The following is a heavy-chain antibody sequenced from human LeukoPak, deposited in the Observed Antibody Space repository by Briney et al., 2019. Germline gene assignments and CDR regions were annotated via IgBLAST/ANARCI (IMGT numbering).Heavy chain of an antibody. CDR1: GGSTSSYY. D-gene: IGHD7-27*01. CDR3: AREALTGDLEGTAFDI. Sequence: PSETLSLTCTVSGGSTSSYYWSWIRQPPGKGLEWIGYIYYSGSTNYNPSLKSRVTISVATSKNQFSLKLSSVTAADTAVYYCAREALTGDLEGTAFDIWGQGTMVTVSS. V-gene: IGHV4-59*01. CDR2: IYYSGST. J-gene: IGHJ3*02.